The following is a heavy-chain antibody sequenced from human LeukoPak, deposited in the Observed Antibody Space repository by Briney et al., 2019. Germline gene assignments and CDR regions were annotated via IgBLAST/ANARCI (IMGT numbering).Heavy chain of an antibody. CDR3: ARGRPGLASAGTYDF. CDR2: INPNSDKT. CDR1: GYTFTISD. J-gene: IGHJ4*02. Sequence: GASVKVSCKASGYTFTISDINWVRQAPGQGLEWMGWINPNSDKTGSARKFQGRVAMTKNISISTAYIEVSSLGYEDTATYYCARGRPGLASAGTYDFWGQGTLITVSS. V-gene: IGHV1-8*01. D-gene: IGHD6-13*01.